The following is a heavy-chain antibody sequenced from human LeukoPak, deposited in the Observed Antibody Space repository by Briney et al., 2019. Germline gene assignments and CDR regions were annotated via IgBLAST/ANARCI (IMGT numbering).Heavy chain of an antibody. V-gene: IGHV3-72*01. J-gene: IGHJ5*02. CDR2: TRNKANSYTT. CDR3: ARDLGGPRAAWFDP. Sequence: GGSLRLSCAASGFTVSSNYMSWVRQAPGKGLEWVGRTRNKANSYTTEYAASVKGRFTISRDDSKSSLYLQMNSLKTEDTAVYYCARDLGGPRAAWFDPWGQGTLVTVSS. CDR1: GFTVSSNY.